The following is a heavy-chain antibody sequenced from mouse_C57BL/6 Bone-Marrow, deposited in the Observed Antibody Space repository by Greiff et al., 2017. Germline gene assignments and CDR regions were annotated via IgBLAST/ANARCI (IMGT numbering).Heavy chain of an antibody. CDR2: INPSSGYT. V-gene: IGHV1-7*01. J-gene: IGHJ3*01. CDR3: ARRGYDGFAY. Sequence: QVHVKQSGAELAKPGASVKLSCKASGYTFTSYWMHWVKQRPGQGLEWIGYINPSSGYTKYNQKFKDKDTLTADKSSSTAYMQLSSLTYEDSAVYYCARRGYDGFAYWGQGTLVTVSA. CDR1: GYTFTSYW. D-gene: IGHD2-2*01.